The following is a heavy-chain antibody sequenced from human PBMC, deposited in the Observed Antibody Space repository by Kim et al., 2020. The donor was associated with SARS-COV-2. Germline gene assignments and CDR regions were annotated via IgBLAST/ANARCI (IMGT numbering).Heavy chain of an antibody. Sequence: GGSLRLSCAASGFTFSSYAMTWVRQAPGKGLEWVSTISGSGGSTYYADSVKGRFTISRDNSKNTLSLQMNSLRGEDTAVYYCAKDPHIVVVPAKRCAFDIWGQGTMVTVSS. CDR1: GFTFSSYA. D-gene: IGHD2-2*01. J-gene: IGHJ3*02. CDR2: ISGSGGST. V-gene: IGHV3-23*01. CDR3: AKDPHIVVVPAKRCAFDI.